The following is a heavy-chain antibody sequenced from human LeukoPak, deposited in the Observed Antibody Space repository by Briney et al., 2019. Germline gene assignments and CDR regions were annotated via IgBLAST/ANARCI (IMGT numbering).Heavy chain of an antibody. Sequence: SETLSLTRTVSGSISNYYWTWIRQSPGKGLEWIGYIYYSGSTNYSPSLKSRVTISLDTSKNQFSLRLSSVTAADTAICYCASSSRRDWYFDLWGRGTLVTVSS. D-gene: IGHD6-13*01. J-gene: IGHJ2*01. V-gene: IGHV4-59*01. CDR3: ASSSRRDWYFDL. CDR2: IYYSGST. CDR1: GSISNYY.